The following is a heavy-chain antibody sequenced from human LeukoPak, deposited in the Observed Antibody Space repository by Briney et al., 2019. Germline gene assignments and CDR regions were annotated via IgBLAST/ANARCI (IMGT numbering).Heavy chain of an antibody. V-gene: IGHV3-48*01. J-gene: IGHJ4*02. CDR3: ARSGWYDDFDY. Sequence: GGSLRLSCAASGFTFNIYSMNWVRQAPGEGLEWISYLSRSTTTIYYADSVKGRFTISRDNAKNSLYLQMNSLRAEDTAMYYCARSGWYDDFDYLGQGTLVTVSS. CDR1: GFTFNIYS. D-gene: IGHD6-19*01. CDR2: LSRSTTTI.